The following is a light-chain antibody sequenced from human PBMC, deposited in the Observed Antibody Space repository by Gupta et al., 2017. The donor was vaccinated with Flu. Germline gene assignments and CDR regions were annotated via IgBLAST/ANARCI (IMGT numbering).Light chain of an antibody. J-gene: IGKJ1*01. V-gene: IGKV3-15*01. CDR2: GAS. Sequence: EIVVTQSPASLSVSPGDSANVSCSASQSVGSNLAWYQQRPGQAPRLLSYGASTRATGISAKFSGSGSETEFTLTISSLESEDFAVYYCQQDKNWPRWTFGPGTKVEIK. CDR1: QSVGSN. CDR3: QQDKNWPRWT.